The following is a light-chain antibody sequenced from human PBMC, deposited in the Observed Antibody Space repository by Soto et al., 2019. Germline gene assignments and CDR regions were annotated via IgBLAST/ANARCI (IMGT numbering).Light chain of an antibody. CDR1: QSVTSN. V-gene: IGKV3-15*01. Sequence: IVMTQSPGTLSVSPGERVTLSCRASQSVTSNLAWYHQKPGQAPRLLIYDASTRATGIPARFSGSGSGTEFTLTINSLQSEDFAVYSCQQYHNWPWTFGQGTKADIK. J-gene: IGKJ1*01. CDR3: QQYHNWPWT. CDR2: DAS.